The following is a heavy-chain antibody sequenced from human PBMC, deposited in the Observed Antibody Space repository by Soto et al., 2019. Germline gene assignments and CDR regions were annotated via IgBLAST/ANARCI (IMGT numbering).Heavy chain of an antibody. Sequence: QVQLQESGPGLVKPSQTLSLTCTVSGGSISSGGYYWSWIRQYPGKGLEWIGYIYYSGSTYYNPSLKSRVTISVDTSKNQFSLKLSSVTAADTAVYYCARDLKVDYGDKVGFWFDPWGQGTLVTVSS. J-gene: IGHJ5*02. CDR1: GGSISSGGYY. V-gene: IGHV4-31*03. CDR3: ARDLKVDYGDKVGFWFDP. CDR2: IYYSGST. D-gene: IGHD4-17*01.